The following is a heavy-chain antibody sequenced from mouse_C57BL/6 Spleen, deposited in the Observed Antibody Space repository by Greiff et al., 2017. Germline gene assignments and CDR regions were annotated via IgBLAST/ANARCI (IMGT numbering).Heavy chain of an antibody. D-gene: IGHD6-1*01. CDR2: IYPGDGDT. V-gene: IGHV1-82*01. CDR1: GYAFSSSW. J-gene: IGHJ4*01. Sequence: QVQLQQSGPELVKPGASVKISCKASGYAFSSSWMNWVKQRPGKGLEWIGRIYPGDGDTNYNGKFKGKATLTADKSSSTAYMQLSSLTSEDSAVYYCARGLASYYAMDYWGQGTSVTVSS. CDR3: ARGLASYYAMDY.